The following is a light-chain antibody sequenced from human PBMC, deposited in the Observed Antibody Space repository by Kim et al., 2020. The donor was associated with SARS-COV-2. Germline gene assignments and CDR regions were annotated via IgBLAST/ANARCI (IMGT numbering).Light chain of an antibody. CDR1: QSLVYSDGNTY. Sequence: DVMMTQSPLSLPVTLGQPASISCRSSQSLVYSDGNTYLNWFQQRPGKSPRRLIHRVSNRDSGVPDRFSGSGSGTDFTLKISRVEAEDVGVYYCMQGTHWLYTFGQGTKLEI. CDR2: RVS. J-gene: IGKJ2*01. V-gene: IGKV2-30*01. CDR3: MQGTHWLYT.